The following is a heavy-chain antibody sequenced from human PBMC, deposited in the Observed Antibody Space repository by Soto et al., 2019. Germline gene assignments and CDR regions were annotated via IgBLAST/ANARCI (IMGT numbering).Heavy chain of an antibody. J-gene: IGHJ6*02. V-gene: IGHV4-39*01. Sequence: ATLSLTCTVSGGSISSSSYYWGWIRQPPGKGLEWIGSIYYSGSTYYNPSLKSRVTISVDTSKNQFSLKLSSVTAADTAVYYCARLSTIFGVVNYYYGMDVWGQGTTVTVSS. CDR2: IYYSGST. CDR1: GGSISSSSYY. D-gene: IGHD3-3*01. CDR3: ARLSTIFGVVNYYYGMDV.